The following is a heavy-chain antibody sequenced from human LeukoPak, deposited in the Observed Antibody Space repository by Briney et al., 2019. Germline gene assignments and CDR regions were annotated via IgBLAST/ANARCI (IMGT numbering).Heavy chain of an antibody. D-gene: IGHD6-6*01. CDR1: GFTFRYYA. CDR3: AKAQHEYDISPFDY. CDR2: ISGSGGTT. V-gene: IGHV3-23*01. J-gene: IGHJ4*02. Sequence: PGGSLRLSCAAFGFTFRYYAMSWVRQAPGKGLEWVSAISGSGGTTYDADSVKGRFTISRDNSKNTLFLQMNTLRAEDTAVYYCAKAQHEYDISPFDYWGQGTLVTVSS.